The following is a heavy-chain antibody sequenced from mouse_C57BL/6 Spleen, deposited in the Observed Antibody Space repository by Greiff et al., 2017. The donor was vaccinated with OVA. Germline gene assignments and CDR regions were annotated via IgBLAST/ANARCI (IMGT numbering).Heavy chain of an antibody. D-gene: IGHD1-1*01. J-gene: IGHJ1*03. CDR2: ISSGSSTI. CDR3: ARPDYYGNSYWYFDG. V-gene: IGHV5-17*01. Sequence: EVPRVESGGGLVQPGGTLTLSCAASGFTFSDYGMHWVRQAPEKGLEWVAYISSGSSTIYYADPVLGRFIISRDNAKNTLFLQMTSLGSEDTAMYYCARPDYYGNSYWYFDGWGTGTTVTVSS. CDR1: GFTFSDYG.